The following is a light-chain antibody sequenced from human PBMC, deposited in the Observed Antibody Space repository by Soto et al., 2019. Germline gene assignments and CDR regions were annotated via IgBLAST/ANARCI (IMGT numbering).Light chain of an antibody. Sequence: VMTQSPGTLYLSVGERATLSCRASQTVKSSYLAWYQQKPGQAPRLLIYDASTRAAGIPDRFSASGSGTDFTLIISRLEPEDFAVYSCQQYASSPQTFGQGTKVDIK. J-gene: IGKJ1*01. V-gene: IGKV3-20*01. CDR2: DAS. CDR1: QTVKSSY. CDR3: QQYASSPQT.